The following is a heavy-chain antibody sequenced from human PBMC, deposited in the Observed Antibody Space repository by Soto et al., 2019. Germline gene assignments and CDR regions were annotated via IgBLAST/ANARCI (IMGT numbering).Heavy chain of an antibody. Sequence: GESLKISCKTSGYSFSNYWIAWVRQTPGKGLEWMGIIYPGDFDARYSPSFEGQVTISADKIVNSVFLQWRSLKASDTAMYYCARHQEGSITWLDAWGQGTMVNVSS. J-gene: IGHJ5*02. CDR3: ARHQEGSITWLDA. CDR1: GYSFSNYW. D-gene: IGHD3-10*01. V-gene: IGHV5-51*01. CDR2: IYPGDFDA.